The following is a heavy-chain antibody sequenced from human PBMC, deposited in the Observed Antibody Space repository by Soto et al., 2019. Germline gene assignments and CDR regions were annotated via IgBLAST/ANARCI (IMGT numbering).Heavy chain of an antibody. Sequence: VQLVESGGGVVQSGRSLRLSCAASGFTFDTYAMHWVRQAPGKGLEWVAVISYDGSNQFYAGSVKGRFTVSRDNSKNTPYLQVNSLRNDDTAVYYCTRGLLTDFFDYWGQGALVTVSS. CDR3: TRGLLTDFFDY. CDR1: GFTFDTYA. CDR2: ISYDGSNQ. J-gene: IGHJ4*02. V-gene: IGHV3-30-3*01.